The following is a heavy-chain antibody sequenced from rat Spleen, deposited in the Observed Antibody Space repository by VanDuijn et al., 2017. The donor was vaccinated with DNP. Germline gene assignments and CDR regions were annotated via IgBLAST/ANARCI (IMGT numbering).Heavy chain of an antibody. J-gene: IGHJ4*01. V-gene: IGHV5S23*01. D-gene: IGHD5-1*01. CDR3: ARVQLGYYALDA. CDR1: GFTFSNYY. CDR2: ISTGGGNT. Sequence: EVQLVESGGGLLQPGRSLKLSCAASGFTFSNYYMAWVRQAPTKGLEWVASISTGGGNTYYRDSVKGRFTISRDNAKSTLYLQMDSLRSEETATYYCARVQLGYYALDAWGQGTSVTVSS.